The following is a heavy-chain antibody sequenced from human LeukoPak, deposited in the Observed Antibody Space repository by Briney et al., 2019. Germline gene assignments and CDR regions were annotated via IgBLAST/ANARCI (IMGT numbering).Heavy chain of an antibody. CDR1: GFTFSSYA. D-gene: IGHD5-18*01. V-gene: IGHV3-23*01. CDR2: ISGSGGST. CDR3: AKDRGVDTAMYYFDY. J-gene: IGHJ4*02. Sequence: PGGSLRLSCAASGFTFSSYAMSWVRQAPGKGLEWVSAISGSGGSTYYADSVKGRFTISRDNAKNSLYLQMNSLRAEDTALYYCAKDRGVDTAMYYFDYWGQGTLVTVSS.